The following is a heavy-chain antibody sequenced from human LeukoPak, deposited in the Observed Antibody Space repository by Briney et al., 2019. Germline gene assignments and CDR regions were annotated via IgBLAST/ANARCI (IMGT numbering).Heavy chain of an antibody. CDR3: ARERLRTLAFDP. CDR2: ISAYNGNT. CDR1: GYTFTSYG. J-gene: IGHJ5*02. Sequence: ASVKVSCKASGYTFTSYGISWVRQAPGQGLEWMGWISAYNGNTSYAQKLQGRVTMTTDTSTSTAYMELRSLRSDDTAVYYCARERLRTLAFDPWGQGTLVTVSS. D-gene: IGHD5-12*01. V-gene: IGHV1-18*01.